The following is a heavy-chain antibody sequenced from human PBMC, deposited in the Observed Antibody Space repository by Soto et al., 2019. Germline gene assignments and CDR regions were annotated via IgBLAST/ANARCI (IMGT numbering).Heavy chain of an antibody. CDR2: IIPIFGTA. J-gene: IGHJ5*02. Sequence: SSVKVSCKASGGTFSSYAITWVRQAPGEGLEWMGGIIPIFGTANYAQKFQGRVTITADKSTSTAYMELSSLRSEDRGVYYCARAKIAAAGTNWFDPWGQGTLVTVSS. D-gene: IGHD6-13*01. CDR1: GGTFSSYA. CDR3: ARAKIAAAGTNWFDP. V-gene: IGHV1-69*06.